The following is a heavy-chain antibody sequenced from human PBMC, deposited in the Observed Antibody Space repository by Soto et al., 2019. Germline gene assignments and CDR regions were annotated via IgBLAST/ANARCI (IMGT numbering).Heavy chain of an antibody. D-gene: IGHD3-10*01. J-gene: IGHJ4*02. CDR3: TTGRSGSYY. Sequence: EVQVVESGGGLVKPGGSLTLSCAASGFTFNNTWMNWVRQAPGKGLEWVGRIKSKTDGGTTDYTASVKGRFTISRDDSNNTLYLQMNSLKTEDTAVYYCTTGRSGSYYWGQGTLVTVSS. CDR2: IKSKTDGGTT. CDR1: GFTFNNTW. V-gene: IGHV3-15*07.